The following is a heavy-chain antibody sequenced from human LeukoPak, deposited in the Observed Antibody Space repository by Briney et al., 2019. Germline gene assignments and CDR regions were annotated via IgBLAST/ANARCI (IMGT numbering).Heavy chain of an antibody. V-gene: IGHV3-53*01. D-gene: IGHD2-2*01. CDR3: AREVHEYQLLNNWFDP. J-gene: IGHJ5*02. CDR1: GFNISSNY. Sequence: GGSLRLSCAASGFNISSNYMTWVRQSPGEGLEWVLIIYSGGNTYYADSVKGRFTISRDNAKNSLYLQMNSLRAEDTAVYYCAREVHEYQLLNNWFDPWGQGTLVTVSS. CDR2: IYSGGNT.